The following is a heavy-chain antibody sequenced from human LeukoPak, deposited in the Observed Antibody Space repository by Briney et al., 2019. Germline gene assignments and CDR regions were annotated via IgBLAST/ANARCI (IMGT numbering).Heavy chain of an antibody. CDR1: GFNFSSYA. D-gene: IGHD3-3*01. J-gene: IGHJ3*02. Sequence: GTSLKLSCAASGFNFSSYAMHWVRQAPGEGLEWVGLISYGGIDKSYADSVKGRFTISRDSSKRTLYLQMNSLRAEDTAMYYCARESWSDSVAFDIWGLGTMVIVSS. CDR3: ARESWSDSVAFDI. CDR2: ISYGGIDK. V-gene: IGHV3-30*04.